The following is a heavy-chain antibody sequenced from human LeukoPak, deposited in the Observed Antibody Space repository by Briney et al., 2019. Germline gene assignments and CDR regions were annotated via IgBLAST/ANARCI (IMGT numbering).Heavy chain of an antibody. CDR2: ISGSGGST. V-gene: IGHV3-23*01. CDR3: ARATRWNYAFDI. Sequence: SGGSLRLSCAASGFTFSSYAMSWVRQAPGKGLEWVSAISGSGGSTYYADSVKGRFTISRDNSKNTLYLQMNSLRAEDTAVYYCARATRWNYAFDIWGQGTTVTVSS. D-gene: IGHD1-7*01. J-gene: IGHJ3*02. CDR1: GFTFSSYA.